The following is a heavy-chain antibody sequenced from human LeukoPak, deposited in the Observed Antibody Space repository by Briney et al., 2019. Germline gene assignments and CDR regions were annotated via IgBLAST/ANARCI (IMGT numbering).Heavy chain of an antibody. Sequence: PGGSLRLSCSVSGFTFRLYAMSWVRQAPGKGLEWVSGIHGDDSGTYYANYVRGRFTISRDNSKNTLYLEMNSLRVEDTAIYYCAKDGYYSSANHFARLHFDLWGRGTRVTVSS. V-gene: IGHV3-23*01. CDR2: IHGDDSGT. CDR3: AKDGYYSSANHFARLHFDL. CDR1: GFTFRLYA. J-gene: IGHJ2*01. D-gene: IGHD3-3*01.